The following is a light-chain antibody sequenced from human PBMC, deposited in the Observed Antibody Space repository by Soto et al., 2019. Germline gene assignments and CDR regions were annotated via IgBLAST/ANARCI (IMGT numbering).Light chain of an antibody. CDR1: SSDVGVYNY. CDR3: SSYTSSSTLV. Sequence: QSALTQPASVSGSPGQSITISCTGTSSDVGVYNYVSWYQQHPGRAPKLMIYDVSVRPSGVSNRFSGSKSGNTASLTISGLRAEDEADYFCSSYTSSSTLVFGGGTKVTVL. J-gene: IGLJ3*02. CDR2: DVS. V-gene: IGLV2-14*03.